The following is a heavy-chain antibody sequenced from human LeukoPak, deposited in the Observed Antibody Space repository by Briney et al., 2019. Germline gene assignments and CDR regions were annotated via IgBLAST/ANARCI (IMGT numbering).Heavy chain of an antibody. J-gene: IGHJ6*02. Sequence: GGSLRLSCAASGFTFSSYSMNWVRQAPGKGLEWVSSITSSSSYIYYADSVKGRFTISRDDAKNSLYLQMNSLRAEDTAVYYCARSQIAAAGDYYYYYGMDVWGQGTTVTVSS. CDR2: ITSSSSYI. CDR3: ARSQIAAAGDYYYYYGMDV. D-gene: IGHD6-13*01. CDR1: GFTFSSYS. V-gene: IGHV3-21*01.